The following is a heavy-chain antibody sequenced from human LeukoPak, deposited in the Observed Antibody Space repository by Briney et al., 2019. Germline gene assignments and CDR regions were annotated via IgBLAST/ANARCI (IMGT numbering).Heavy chain of an antibody. V-gene: IGHV3-23*01. J-gene: IGHJ3*02. D-gene: IGHD1-26*01. CDR2: ISAGGHNT. CDR3: GTHLSGNYINGFDI. Sequence: GGSLRLSCAASGFIFRTYAMSWVRQTPGEGLEWVSSISAGGHNTFHADSVKGRFTISRDNYKDTLYLQMIDLRAKDTAVYYCGTHLSGNYINGFDIWGQGTMVTVSS. CDR1: GFIFRTYA.